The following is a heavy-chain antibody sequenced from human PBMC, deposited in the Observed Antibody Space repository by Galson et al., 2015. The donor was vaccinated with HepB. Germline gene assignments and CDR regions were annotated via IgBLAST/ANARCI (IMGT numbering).Heavy chain of an antibody. V-gene: IGHV5-10-1*01. D-gene: IGHD6-19*01. J-gene: IGHJ6*02. CDR2: IDPSDSYT. CDR1: GYSFTSYW. Sequence: QSGAEVKKPGESLRISCKGSGYSFTSYWISWVRQMPGKGLEWMGRIDPSDSYTNYSPSFQGHVTISADKSISTAYLQWSSLKASDTAMYYCARRQTSSSGWRSTKGYYYYGMDVWGQGTTVTVSS. CDR3: ARRQTSSSGWRSTKGYYYYGMDV.